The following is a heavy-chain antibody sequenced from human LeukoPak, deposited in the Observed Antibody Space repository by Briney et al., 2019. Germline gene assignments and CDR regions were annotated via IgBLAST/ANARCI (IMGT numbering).Heavy chain of an antibody. CDR3: AKAGPPRNPTQINVRGFKD. J-gene: IGHJ4*02. V-gene: IGHV3-74*01. CDR1: GFTFSFYW. Sequence: GGSLRLSCAASGFTFSFYWMHWARQAPGKGLVWVSRINIDGGTTNYADSVKGRFTISRDNSKNTLYLQMNSLRAEDTAVYYCAKAGPPRNPTQINVRGFKDWGQGTLVTVSS. D-gene: IGHD3-10*01. CDR2: INIDGGTT.